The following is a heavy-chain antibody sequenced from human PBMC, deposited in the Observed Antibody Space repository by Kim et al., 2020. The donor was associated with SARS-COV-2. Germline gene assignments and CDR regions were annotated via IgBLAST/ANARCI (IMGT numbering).Heavy chain of an antibody. CDR1: GLNFRVAW. CDR2: ITSKNDGETT. CDR3: ATGPLDY. Sequence: GGSLRLSCATSGLNFRVAWMSWVRQAPGRGLEWVGRITSKNDGETTDYAAPVRGRFAISRDDSKTTLNLQMSSLKTEDTAVYYCATGPLDYWGQGTQVTVST. J-gene: IGHJ4*02. V-gene: IGHV3-15*01.